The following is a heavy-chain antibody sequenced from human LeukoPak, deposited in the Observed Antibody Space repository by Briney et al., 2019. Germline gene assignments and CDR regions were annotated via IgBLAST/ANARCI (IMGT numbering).Heavy chain of an antibody. CDR2: INHSGST. CDR3: AGGFGAGYPYYYYYGMDV. J-gene: IGHJ6*02. V-gene: IGHV4-34*01. CDR1: GGSFSGYY. D-gene: IGHD3/OR15-3a*01. Sequence: PETLSLTCAVYGGSFSGYYWSWIRQPPGKGLEWIGEINHSGSTNYNPSLKSRVTISVDTSKNQFSLKLSSVTAADTAVYYCAGGFGAGYPYYYYYGMDVWGQGTTVTVSS.